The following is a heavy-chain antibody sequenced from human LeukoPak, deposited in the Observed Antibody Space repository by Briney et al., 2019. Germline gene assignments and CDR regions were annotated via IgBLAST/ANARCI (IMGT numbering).Heavy chain of an antibody. J-gene: IGHJ4*02. CDR2: IYTSGST. CDR1: GGSISSGSYY. D-gene: IGHD2-15*01. Sequence: SETLSLTXTVSGGSISSGSYYWSCIRQPAGNGLEWIGRIYTSGSTNYNPSLKSRVTISVDTSKNQFSLKLSSVTAADTAVYYCARDPSSFPFDYWGQGTLVTVSS. V-gene: IGHV4-61*02. CDR3: ARDPSSFPFDY.